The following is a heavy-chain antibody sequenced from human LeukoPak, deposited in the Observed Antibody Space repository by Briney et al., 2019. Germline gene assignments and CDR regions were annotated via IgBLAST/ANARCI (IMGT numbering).Heavy chain of an antibody. CDR2: ISYLGST. Sequence: SETLSLTCTVSGGSIGTSWWSWIRQPPGKGLERIGYISYLGSTSYNPSLQSRVTLSLDASKSQFSLKLRSVTAADTAIYYCARDQSAAGTIWFDPWGQGTLVTVSS. CDR3: ARDQSAAGTIWFDP. D-gene: IGHD6-13*01. CDR1: GGSIGTSW. J-gene: IGHJ5*02. V-gene: IGHV4-59*01.